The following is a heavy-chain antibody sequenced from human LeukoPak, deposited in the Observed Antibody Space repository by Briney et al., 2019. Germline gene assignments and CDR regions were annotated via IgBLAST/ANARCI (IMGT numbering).Heavy chain of an antibody. CDR2: ITASGDNT. D-gene: IGHD3-10*01. CDR3: AKWSGFGDI. Sequence: GGSLRLSCVASGLTLSSYSVSWVRQAHPGKGLQWISGITASGDNTYFIDYVKGRFTVSRDNSNNTVHPQLNSLRAEDTAVYYCAKWSGFGDIWGQGTMVTVSS. V-gene: IGHV3-23*01. CDR1: GLTLSSYS. J-gene: IGHJ6*02.